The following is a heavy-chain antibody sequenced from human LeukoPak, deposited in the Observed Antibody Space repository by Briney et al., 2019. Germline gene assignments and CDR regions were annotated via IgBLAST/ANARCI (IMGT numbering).Heavy chain of an antibody. J-gene: IGHJ4*02. V-gene: IGHV3-7*01. D-gene: IGHD5-12*01. Sequence: GGSLRLSCAVSGFNFYNFWMTWVRQAPGKGLEWVANIKQDGSEKYYAASVKGRFTISRDNAKNSLSLQINSLRVDDTAVYYCARGPSGYHNTGGQGTLVTVSS. CDR1: GFNFYNFW. CDR2: IKQDGSEK. CDR3: ARGPSGYHNT.